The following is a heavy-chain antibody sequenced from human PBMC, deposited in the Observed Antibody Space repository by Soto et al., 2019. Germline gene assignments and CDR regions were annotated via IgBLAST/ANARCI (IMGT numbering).Heavy chain of an antibody. CDR2: IGTAGDT. CDR3: ARAIDYDILTGYPAPPDY. J-gene: IGHJ4*02. CDR1: GFHFSSYY. D-gene: IGHD3-9*01. Sequence: PGGSLSLSCAASGFHFSSYYMHWVRQATGKGLEWVSAIGTAGDTYYPGSVKGRFTISRENAKNSLYLQMNSLRAGDTAVYYCARAIDYDILTGYPAPPDYWGQGTLVTVSS. V-gene: IGHV3-13*04.